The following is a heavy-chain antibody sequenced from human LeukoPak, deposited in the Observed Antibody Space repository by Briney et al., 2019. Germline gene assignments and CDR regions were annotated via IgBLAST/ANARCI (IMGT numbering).Heavy chain of an antibody. CDR3: AREESGGFFDY. V-gene: IGHV1-46*01. CDR2: INPTGSST. Sequence: ASVKASCKASGYTFTGYYMHWVRQAPGQGPEWMGLINPTGSSTNYAQKFRGRVTMTRDTSTSTVYMELSSLRSEDTAVYYCAREESGGFFDYWGQGTLVTVSS. J-gene: IGHJ4*02. D-gene: IGHD2-8*02. CDR1: GYTFTGYY.